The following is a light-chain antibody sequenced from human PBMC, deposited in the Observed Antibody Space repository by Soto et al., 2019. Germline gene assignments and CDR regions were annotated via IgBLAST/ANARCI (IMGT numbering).Light chain of an antibody. J-gene: IGKJ1*01. V-gene: IGKV3-20*01. Sequence: EIVLTQSPGTLSLYPGERATLSCRASQSVSSSYLAWYQQKPGQAPRLLIYGASSRATGIPDRFSGSGSGTDFNLTISRLEPEDFAVYYCQQYGSSPWTFGQGTKVDIK. CDR2: GAS. CDR3: QQYGSSPWT. CDR1: QSVSSSY.